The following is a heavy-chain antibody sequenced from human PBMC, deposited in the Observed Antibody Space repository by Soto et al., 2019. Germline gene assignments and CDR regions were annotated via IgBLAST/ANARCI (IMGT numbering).Heavy chain of an antibody. J-gene: IGHJ4*02. Sequence: QLQLQESGPGLVKPSETLSLTCTVSGDSISSTVYYWGWIRQPPGKGLEWIGTIYYSGSTYYSPSIKSRVTISLDTSKNQFSLKLSSVTAADTAVYYCARHGFSFKGWGQGTLVTVSS. CDR1: GDSISSTVYY. CDR2: IYYSGST. CDR3: ARHGFSFKG. V-gene: IGHV4-39*01. D-gene: IGHD5-12*01.